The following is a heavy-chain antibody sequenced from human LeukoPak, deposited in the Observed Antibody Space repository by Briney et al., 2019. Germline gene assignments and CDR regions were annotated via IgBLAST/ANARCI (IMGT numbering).Heavy chain of an antibody. J-gene: IGHJ5*02. Sequence: PSETLSLTCGVSGDSISSHHWNWIRQSPGKGLEWLGYIYYSGSTGYNPLLKSRVTISLDTSKNQSSLKLRSVTAADTAVYYCARDLYDYYFDPWGQGTLVTVSS. D-gene: IGHD1-26*01. CDR2: IYYSGST. CDR1: GDSISSHH. CDR3: ARDLYDYYFDP. V-gene: IGHV4-59*11.